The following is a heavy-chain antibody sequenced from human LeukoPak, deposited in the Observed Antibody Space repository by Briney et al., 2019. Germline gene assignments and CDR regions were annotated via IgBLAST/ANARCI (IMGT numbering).Heavy chain of an antibody. D-gene: IGHD1-26*01. V-gene: IGHV3-7*01. J-gene: IGHJ3*02. Sequence: PGGSLRLSCAASGFTFSSYWMSWVRQAPGKGLEWVANIKQDGSEKYYVDSVKGRFTISRDNAKNSLYLQMNSLRAEDTAVYYCARVTIISGSSGIDAFDIWGQGTMVTVSS. CDR2: IKQDGSEK. CDR1: GFTFSSYW. CDR3: ARVTIISGSSGIDAFDI.